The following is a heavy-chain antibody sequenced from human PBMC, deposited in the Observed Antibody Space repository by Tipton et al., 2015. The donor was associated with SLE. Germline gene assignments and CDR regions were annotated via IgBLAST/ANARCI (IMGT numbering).Heavy chain of an antibody. J-gene: IGHJ4*02. D-gene: IGHD6-19*01. Sequence: TLSLTCAVYGGSFSDYSWNWIRQTPGKGLEWIGEIDHRGSTTHTPSLKSRVTMSVDTSKNHFSLTLHSVTAADTAVYYCARGTGISVDWGQGTLVTVSS. V-gene: IGHV4-34*01. CDR3: ARGTGISVD. CDR2: IDHRGST. CDR1: GGSFSDYS.